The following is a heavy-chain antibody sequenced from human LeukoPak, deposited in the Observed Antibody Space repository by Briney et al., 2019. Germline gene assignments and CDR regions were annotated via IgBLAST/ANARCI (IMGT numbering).Heavy chain of an antibody. CDR1: GFTFSSYW. CDR2: IKQDGSEK. V-gene: IGHV3-7*03. J-gene: IGHJ4*02. Sequence: GGSLRLSCAASGFTFSSYWMSWVRQAPGKGLEWVANIKQDGSEKYYVDSVKGRFTISRDNSKNTLYLQMNSLRAEDTAVYYCAGGYYDILTGYASDYWGQGTLVTVSS. CDR3: AGGYYDILTGYASDY. D-gene: IGHD3-9*01.